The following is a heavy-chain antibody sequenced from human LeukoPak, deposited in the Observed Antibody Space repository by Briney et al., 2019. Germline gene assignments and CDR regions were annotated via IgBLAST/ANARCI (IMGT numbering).Heavy chain of an antibody. Sequence: GGSLRLSCAASGFTVSSNYMSWVRQAPGKGLEWVSVIYSGGSTYYADSVKGRFTISRDNSKNTLYPQMNSLRAEDTAVYYCAGGGLVTDYYYYYMDVWGKGTTVTVSS. J-gene: IGHJ6*03. CDR3: AGGGLVTDYYYYYMDV. CDR1: GFTVSSNY. V-gene: IGHV3-53*01. D-gene: IGHD6-19*01. CDR2: IYSGGST.